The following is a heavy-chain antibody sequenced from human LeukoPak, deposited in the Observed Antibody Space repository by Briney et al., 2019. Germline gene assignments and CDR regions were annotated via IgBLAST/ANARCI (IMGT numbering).Heavy chain of an antibody. V-gene: IGHV4-34*01. CDR1: GGSFSGYY. CDR2: INHSGST. CDR3: ARLWGITGTTQGY. D-gene: IGHD1-7*01. Sequence: SETLSLTCAVYGGSFSGYYWSWIRQPPGKGLEWIGEINHSGSTNYNPSLKSRVTISVDTSKNQFSLKLSSVTAADTAVYYYARLWGITGTTQGYWGQGTLVTVSS. J-gene: IGHJ4*02.